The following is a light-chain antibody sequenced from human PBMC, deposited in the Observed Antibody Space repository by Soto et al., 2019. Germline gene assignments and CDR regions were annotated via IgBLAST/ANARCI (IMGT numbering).Light chain of an antibody. CDR3: QQSYSPPLT. V-gene: IGKV4-1*01. Sequence: DIVMTQSPDSLAVSLGERATINCKSSQNVLYSSNNKNQLAWYQQKPGQPPKLLIYWASTRESGVPDRFSGSGSGTDFILTISSLQAEDVAVYYCQQSYSPPLTFGGGTKVEIK. J-gene: IGKJ4*01. CDR2: WAS. CDR1: QNVLYSSNNKNQ.